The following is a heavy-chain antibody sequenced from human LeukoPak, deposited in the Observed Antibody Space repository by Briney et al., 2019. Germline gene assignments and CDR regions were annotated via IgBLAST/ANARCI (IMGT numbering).Heavy chain of an antibody. J-gene: IGHJ4*02. Sequence: ASVKVSCKASGYTFTGYYIHWVRQAPGQGLEWMGWINPFSGGTKYAQKFQGWVTMTRDASISTAYMELSRLTPDDTAVYYCARGGYDLDYWGQGTLVTVSS. CDR2: INPFSGGT. D-gene: IGHD3-22*01. CDR3: ARGGYDLDY. CDR1: GYTFTGYY. V-gene: IGHV1-2*04.